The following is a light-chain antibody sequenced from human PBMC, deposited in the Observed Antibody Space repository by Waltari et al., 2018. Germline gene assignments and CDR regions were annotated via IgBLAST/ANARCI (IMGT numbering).Light chain of an antibody. CDR2: DVS. CDR1: SRDVGGYNY. V-gene: IGLV2-23*02. J-gene: IGLJ2*01. Sequence: QSALTQPASVSGSPGQSITISCTGTSRDVGGYNYFSWYQQHPGKAPKLMIDDVSKRPSGVSNRFSGSKSGNTASLTISGLQAEDEADYYCCSYAGSSTYVVFGGGTKLTVL. CDR3: CSYAGSSTYVV.